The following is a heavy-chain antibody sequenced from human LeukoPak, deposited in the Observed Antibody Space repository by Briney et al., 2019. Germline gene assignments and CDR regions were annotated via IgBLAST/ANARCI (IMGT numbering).Heavy chain of an antibody. CDR2: IGGGGERT. CDR1: GFTFSNYG. V-gene: IGHV3-23*01. Sequence: GGSLRLSCAASGFTFSNYGMSWVRQAPGKGPEWVSGIGGGGERTYYADSVKGRFTISRDNPKDTLYLQMNSLRGEDTAVCYCAKESQKEGAPYFDSWGQGALVTVSS. D-gene: IGHD1-26*01. J-gene: IGHJ4*02. CDR3: AKESQKEGAPYFDS.